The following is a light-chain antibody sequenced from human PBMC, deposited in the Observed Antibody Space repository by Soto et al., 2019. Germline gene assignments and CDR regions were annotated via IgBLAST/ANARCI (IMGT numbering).Light chain of an antibody. Sequence: IQMTQSPSTLSGSVGDRVTITCRASQGVSTWLAWYQHKPGQAPKLLIYEESKLQSGVPSRFSASGSVRDFTLTITSLQPEDSATYYCQQYYDFRTFGQGTKVEI. CDR3: QQYYDFRT. CDR2: EES. V-gene: IGKV1-5*03. CDR1: QGVSTW. J-gene: IGKJ1*01.